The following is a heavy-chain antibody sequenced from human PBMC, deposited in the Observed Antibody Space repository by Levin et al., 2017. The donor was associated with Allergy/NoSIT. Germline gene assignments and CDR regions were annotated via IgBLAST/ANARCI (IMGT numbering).Heavy chain of an antibody. J-gene: IGHJ5*02. D-gene: IGHD3-22*01. Sequence: KISCKASGGTFSSYAISWVRQAPGQGLEWMGGIIPIFGTANYAQKFQGRVTITADESTSTAYMELSSLRSEDTAVYYCARAPNYYYDSSGYYSFDWFDPWGQGTLVTVSS. CDR3: ARAPNYYYDSSGYYSFDWFDP. V-gene: IGHV1-69*01. CDR2: IIPIFGTA. CDR1: GGTFSSYA.